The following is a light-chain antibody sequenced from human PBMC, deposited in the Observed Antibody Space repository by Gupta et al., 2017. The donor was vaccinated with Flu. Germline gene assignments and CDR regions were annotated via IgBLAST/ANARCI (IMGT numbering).Light chain of an antibody. CDR1: ESVSKN. J-gene: IGKJ1*01. Sequence: PATLSGSPGERATLSCRASESVSKNLAWFQQKQGQAPRLLIFGASCRGTGVPDRFSGSGSGTEFTLTISGRQSEDFAVYYCQHEHNWPGTFGQGTMVDIK. CDR3: QHEHNWPGT. CDR2: GAS. V-gene: IGKV3-15*01.